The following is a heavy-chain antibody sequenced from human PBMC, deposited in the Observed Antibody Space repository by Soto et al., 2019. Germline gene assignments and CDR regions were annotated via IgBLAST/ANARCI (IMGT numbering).Heavy chain of an antibody. CDR1: GFTFSSYA. V-gene: IGHV3-23*01. D-gene: IGHD1-26*01. CDR2: ISGSGGST. CDR3: ASRCGGSYYDY. Sequence: EVQLLESGGGVVQPGGSLRLSCAASGFTFSSYAMRWVRQAPVKGLEWVSTISGSGGSTYYADSVKGRFTISSDNPKQTLYLQRNSLRSEDAVVYYCASRCGGSYYDYWGQGALVSVSS. J-gene: IGHJ4*02.